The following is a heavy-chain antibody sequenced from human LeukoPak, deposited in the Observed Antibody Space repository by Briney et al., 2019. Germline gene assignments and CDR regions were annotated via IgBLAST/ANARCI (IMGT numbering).Heavy chain of an antibody. CDR3: ARGNYGGNSDFRDFDY. V-gene: IGHV4-30-4*01. CDR2: IHYGGST. Sequence: SETLSLTCTVSGGSISSGDYYWSWIRQPPGKGLEWIGYIHYGGSTYYNPSLKSRVTISVDTSKNQFSLKLSSVTAADTAVYYCARGNYGGNSDFRDFDYWGQGTLVTVSS. CDR1: GGSISSGDYY. D-gene: IGHD4-23*01. J-gene: IGHJ4*02.